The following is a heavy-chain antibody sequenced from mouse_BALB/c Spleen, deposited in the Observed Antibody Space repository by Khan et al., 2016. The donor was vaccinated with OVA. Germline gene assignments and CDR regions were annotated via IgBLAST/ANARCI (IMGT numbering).Heavy chain of an antibody. CDR2: IYPGDGNT. CDR1: GYGFSNYL. J-gene: IGHJ3*01. V-gene: IGHV1-80*01. CDR3: ARRGYDYFAY. Sequence: QVQLKVFGVQLVKPGSSVMISCKASGYGFSNYLINWVKQGPGQVLEWIGQIYPGDGNTNYNGMFKDYATLTVDKSSSTAYMQRSGVASEDYAVEFCARRGYDYFAYWGQGTLVTVSA. D-gene: IGHD2-12*01.